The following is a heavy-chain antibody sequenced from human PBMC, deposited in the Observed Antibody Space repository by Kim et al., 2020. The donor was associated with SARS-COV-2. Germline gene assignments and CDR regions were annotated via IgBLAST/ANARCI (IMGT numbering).Heavy chain of an antibody. CDR3: ARSWDY. J-gene: IGHJ4*02. Sequence: NPHSGGTQYAQEFQGRVTLARATSISAAYMELSRLRSDDTAVYYCARSWDYWGQGTLVTVSS. V-gene: IGHV1-2*02. CDR2: NPHSGGT.